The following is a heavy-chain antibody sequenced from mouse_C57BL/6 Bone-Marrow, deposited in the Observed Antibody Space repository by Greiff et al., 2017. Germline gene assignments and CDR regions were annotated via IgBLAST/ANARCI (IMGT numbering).Heavy chain of an antibody. CDR1: GYSFTGYY. D-gene: IGHD1-1*01. Sequence: EVQLQQSGPELVKPGASVKISCKASGYSFTGYYMNWVKQSPEKSLEWIGEINPSTGGTTYNQKLKAKATLTVDKSSSTAYMQLKRLTSEDSAVYYCARPLYGSIPLLDYWGQGTTLTVSS. CDR3: ARPLYGSIPLLDY. CDR2: INPSTGGT. J-gene: IGHJ2*01. V-gene: IGHV1-42*01.